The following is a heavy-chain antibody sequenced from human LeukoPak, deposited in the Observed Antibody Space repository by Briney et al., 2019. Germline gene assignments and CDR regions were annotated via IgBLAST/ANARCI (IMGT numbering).Heavy chain of an antibody. CDR3: ARVDDLDAFDI. V-gene: IGHV3-30*04. CDR2: ISDDGTSK. J-gene: IGHJ3*02. CDR1: GFTFSNHA. Sequence: GGSLRLSCVTSGFTFSNHALHWVRQGPGKGLEWVAVISDDGTSKFYADSVKGRFTIFRDNSKNTLFLQINSLRPEDTAMYYCARVDDLDAFDIWGQGTLVTVSS. D-gene: IGHD2-2*03.